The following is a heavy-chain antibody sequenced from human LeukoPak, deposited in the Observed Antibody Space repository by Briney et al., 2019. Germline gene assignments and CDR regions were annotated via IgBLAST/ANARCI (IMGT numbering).Heavy chain of an antibody. CDR3: ARSCSGGSCYESDFDY. V-gene: IGHV1-69*02. CDR1: GGTFSSYT. D-gene: IGHD2-15*01. CDR2: IIPILGIA. J-gene: IGHJ4*02. Sequence: SVKASCKASGGTFSSYTISWVRQAPGQGLEWMGRIIPILGIANYAQKFQGRVTITADKSTSTAYMELSSLRSEDTAVYYWARSCSGGSCYESDFDYWGQGTLVTVSS.